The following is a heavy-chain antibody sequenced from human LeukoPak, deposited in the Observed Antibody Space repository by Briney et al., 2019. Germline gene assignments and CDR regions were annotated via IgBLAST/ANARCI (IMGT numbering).Heavy chain of an antibody. Sequence: PGGSLRLSCATSGFSLSGHWMNWVRQPPGKGLEWVANIKAGGSGKYYVDSVKGRFTISRDDAKRTVDLQMDNLRTEDTAVYYCAYRNNFEYWGQGTLVIVTS. V-gene: IGHV3-7*05. CDR3: AYRNNFEY. CDR2: IKAGGSGK. J-gene: IGHJ4*02. D-gene: IGHD1-26*01. CDR1: GFSLSGHW.